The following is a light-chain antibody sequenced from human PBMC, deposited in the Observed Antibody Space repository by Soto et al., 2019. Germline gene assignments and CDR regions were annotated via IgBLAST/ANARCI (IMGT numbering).Light chain of an antibody. CDR1: SSDVGGLNY. J-gene: IGLJ1*01. Sequence: QSVLTQPASVSGSPGQSIAISCTGTSSDVGGLNYVSWYQQHPGKAPKFMIYDVSSRPSGVSDRFSGSKSGNTASLTISGLQAEDEADYYCASYTTSSTYVFGTGTKVTVL. CDR3: ASYTTSSTYV. V-gene: IGLV2-14*03. CDR2: DVS.